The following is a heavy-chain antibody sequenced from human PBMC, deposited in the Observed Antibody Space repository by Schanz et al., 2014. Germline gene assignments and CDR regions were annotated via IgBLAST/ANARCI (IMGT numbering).Heavy chain of an antibody. Sequence: QLMQSGSEVRKPGASVKVSCKASGYIFGSHGMTWVRQAPGQGLEWMGKINPSSGTTRIAQNCQGRLTVTRDTSTSTAYMELSSLRSEDTAVYYCARGGFFDSTSFDSWGQGTLVTVSS. CDR2: INPSSGTT. D-gene: IGHD2-2*01. CDR1: GYIFGSHG. CDR3: ARGGFFDSTSFDS. V-gene: IGHV1-46*03. J-gene: IGHJ4*02.